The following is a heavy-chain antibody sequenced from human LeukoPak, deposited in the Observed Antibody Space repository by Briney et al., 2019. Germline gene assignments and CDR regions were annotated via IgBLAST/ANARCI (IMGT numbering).Heavy chain of an antibody. CDR2: ISSRGSDR. CDR1: GFIFSDYE. V-gene: IGHV3-48*03. CDR3: ARPRGNVQ. J-gene: IGHJ4*02. D-gene: IGHD4-23*01. Sequence: PGGSLRLSCAASGFIFSDYEMNWVRQAPGKGLEWVSYISSRGSDRYYADSVKGRFTISRDNAKNSLYLQMSSLRVEDTAVYYCARPRGNVQWGQGTLVTVS.